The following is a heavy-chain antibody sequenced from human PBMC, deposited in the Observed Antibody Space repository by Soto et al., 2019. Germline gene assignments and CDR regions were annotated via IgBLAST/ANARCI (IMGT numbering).Heavy chain of an antibody. Sequence: ASVKVSCKVSGYTFPSYGITWVRQAPGQGLEWMGWISPYNGNTKYAQKFQGRVTMTRDTSTSTVYMELSSLRSEDTAVYYCARSGGDCISTSCSNWFDPWGQGTLDTVSS. J-gene: IGHJ5*02. CDR1: GYTFPSYG. CDR2: ISPYNGNT. V-gene: IGHV1-18*01. D-gene: IGHD2-2*01. CDR3: ARSGGDCISTSCSNWFDP.